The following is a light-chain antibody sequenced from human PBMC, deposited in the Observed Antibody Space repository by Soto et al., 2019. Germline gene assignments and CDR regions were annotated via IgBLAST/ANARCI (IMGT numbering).Light chain of an antibody. J-gene: IGKJ1*01. Sequence: EIVLTQSPGTLSLSPGERATFSCRASQSVSSNYLAWYQQKPGQAPRLLIYGAFKRATGIPDRFSGSGSGTDFTLTISRMEPEDFAVYNCQQYGSLSWTFGQGTKV. V-gene: IGKV3-20*01. CDR2: GAF. CDR3: QQYGSLSWT. CDR1: QSVSSNY.